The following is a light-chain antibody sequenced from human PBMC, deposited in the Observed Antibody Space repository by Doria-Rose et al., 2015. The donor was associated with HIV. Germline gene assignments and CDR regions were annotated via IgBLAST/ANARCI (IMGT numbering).Light chain of an antibody. CDR1: QRVKSSY. J-gene: IGKJ5*01. V-gene: IGKV3-20*01. CDR2: DAS. CDR3: QQYGTSRGT. Sequence: TQSPGTLSLSPGERATLSCRASQRVKSSYLAWYQQKPGQAPRLLIYDASTRATGIPDRFSGSGSGIDFTLTISGLEPEDVAVYYCQQYGTSRGTFGQGTRLEIK.